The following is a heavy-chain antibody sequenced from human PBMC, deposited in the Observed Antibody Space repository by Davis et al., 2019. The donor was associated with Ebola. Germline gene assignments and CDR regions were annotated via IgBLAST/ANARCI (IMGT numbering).Heavy chain of an antibody. CDR2: ISGSGGST. D-gene: IGHD2-2*02. V-gene: IGHV3-23*01. Sequence: GESLKISCAASGFTFSSYAMSWVRQAPGKGLEWVSAISGSGGSTDYADSVKGRFTISRDNAKNSLYLQMNSLRAEDTAVYYCARGEHCSSTSCYTGWFDPWGQGTLVTVSS. CDR3: ARGEHCSSTSCYTGWFDP. J-gene: IGHJ5*02. CDR1: GFTFSSYA.